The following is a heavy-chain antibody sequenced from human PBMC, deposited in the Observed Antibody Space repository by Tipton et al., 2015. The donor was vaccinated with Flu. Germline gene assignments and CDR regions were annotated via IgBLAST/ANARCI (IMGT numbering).Heavy chain of an antibody. CDR2: LYPTGGRT. D-gene: IGHD3-10*01. J-gene: IGHJ4*02. CDR3: ARDFGSGTYSMDD. Sequence: QSGPEVKKPGASVKVSCKTSGYTFTNYNIHWVRQAPGQGPEWMGILYPTGGRTSYSQRFQGRLSLTCDTSTTTVYMQLSSLQSDDTAIYYCARDFGSGTYSMDDWGQGSPVTVSS. V-gene: IGHV1-46*01. CDR1: GYTFTNYN.